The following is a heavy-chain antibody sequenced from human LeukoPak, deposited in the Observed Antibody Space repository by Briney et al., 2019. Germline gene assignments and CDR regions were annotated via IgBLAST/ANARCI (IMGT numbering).Heavy chain of an antibody. D-gene: IGHD3-16*02. V-gene: IGHV4-59*01. Sequence: TPSETLSLTCTVSGGSISSYYWSWIRQPPGKGLEWIGYIYYSGSTNYNPSLKSRVTISVDTSKNQFSLKLSSVTAADTAVYYCARLANHSSYRYGDAFDIWGQGTMVTVSS. J-gene: IGHJ3*02. CDR1: GGSISSYY. CDR3: ARLANHSSYRYGDAFDI. CDR2: IYYSGST.